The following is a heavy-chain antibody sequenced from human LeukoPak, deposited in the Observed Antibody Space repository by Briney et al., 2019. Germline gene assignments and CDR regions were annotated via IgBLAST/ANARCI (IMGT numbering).Heavy chain of an antibody. J-gene: IGHJ4*02. D-gene: IGHD2-15*01. CDR2: INPNSGGT. CDR3: ARETGYCSGGRCYFIY. CDR1: GYTLNEVS. V-gene: IGHV1-2*02. Sequence: ASVTVSCKVAGYTLNEVSMHWVRQAPGKGLEWMGWINPNSGGTSSAQKFQGRVTMTRDTSVSTAYMELSRLRSDDTALYYCARETGYCSGGRCYFIYWGQGTLVTVSS.